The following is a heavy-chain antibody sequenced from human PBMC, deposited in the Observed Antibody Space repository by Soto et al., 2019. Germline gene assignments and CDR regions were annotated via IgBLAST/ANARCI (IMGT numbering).Heavy chain of an antibody. D-gene: IGHD1-26*01. J-gene: IGHJ4*02. CDR3: ARGPSITIVGATIGSDY. CDR2: ISAYNGNT. V-gene: IGHV1-18*01. Sequence: ASVKVSWKASGYTFTSYGISWVRQAPGRGLEWMGWISAYNGNTNYAQKLQGRVTMTTDTSTSTAYMELRSLRSDDTAVYYCARGPSITIVGATIGSDYWGQGTLVTVSS. CDR1: GYTFTSYG.